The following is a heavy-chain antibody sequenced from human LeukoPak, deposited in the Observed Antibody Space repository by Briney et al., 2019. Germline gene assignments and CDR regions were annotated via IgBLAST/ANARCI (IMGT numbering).Heavy chain of an antibody. J-gene: IGHJ1*01. CDR1: GFTFSSHW. Sequence: PGGSLRLSCVASGFTFSSHWMGWVRQAPGKGLEWVANLNQDASASYYVDSVKGRFTISRDNAESSLYLQMSNLRAEDTAVYYCATSADSPGNSWGQGTLITVSS. CDR3: ATSADSPGNS. V-gene: IGHV3-7*01. CDR2: LNQDASAS. D-gene: IGHD4-23*01.